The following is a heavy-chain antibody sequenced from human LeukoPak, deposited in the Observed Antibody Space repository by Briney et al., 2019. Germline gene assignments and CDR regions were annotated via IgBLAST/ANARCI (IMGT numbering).Heavy chain of an antibody. CDR2: ISGSGGST. J-gene: IGHJ3*02. V-gene: IGHV3-23*01. Sequence: PGGSLRLSCAASGFTFSSYAMSWVRQAPGKGLEWVSAISGSGGSTYYADSVKGRFTISRDNSKNTLYLQMSSLRAEDAAVYYCAKSPFDCGGDCSHAFDIWGQGTMVTVSS. CDR3: AKSPFDCGGDCSHAFDI. CDR1: GFTFSSYA. D-gene: IGHD2-21*02.